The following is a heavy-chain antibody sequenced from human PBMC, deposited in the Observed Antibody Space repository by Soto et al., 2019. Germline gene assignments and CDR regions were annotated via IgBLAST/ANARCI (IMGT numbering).Heavy chain of an antibody. CDR2: IKQDGSDK. CDR3: ARVKSLAGHY. V-gene: IGHV3-7*05. Sequence: EVQLVESGGGLVQPGGSLRLSCAASGFTFSTYWMSWVRQAPGKGLEWVANIKQDGSDKYYVDSVKGRFTISRDNAKNSLYLQMNGLRAEDRAVYYWARVKSLAGHYWGQGTLVTVSS. D-gene: IGHD2-15*01. CDR1: GFTFSTYW. J-gene: IGHJ4*02.